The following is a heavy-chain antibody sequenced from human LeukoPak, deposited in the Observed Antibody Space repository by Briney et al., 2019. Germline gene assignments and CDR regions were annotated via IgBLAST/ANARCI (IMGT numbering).Heavy chain of an antibody. V-gene: IGHV4-34*01. CDR2: INHSGST. CDR3: ARTFNYYGSGSYYNSVYYFDY. D-gene: IGHD3-10*01. J-gene: IGHJ4*02. CDR1: GGSFSGYY. Sequence: PSETLSLTCAVYGGSFSGYYWSWIRQPPGKGLEWIGEINHSGSTNYNPSLKSRVTISVDTSKNQFSLKLSSVTAADTAVYYCARTFNYYGSGSYYNSVYYFDYWGQGTLVTVSP.